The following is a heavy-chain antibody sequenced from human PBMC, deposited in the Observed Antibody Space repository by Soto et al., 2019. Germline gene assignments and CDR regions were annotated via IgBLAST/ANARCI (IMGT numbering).Heavy chain of an antibody. V-gene: IGHV3-23*01. CDR1: GFTFSTYA. CDR3: AKQRADYGSGSDTYYFDF. Sequence: EVRLLESGGGLVQPGGSLRLSCSTSGFTFSTYAMNWVRQAPGKGLEWVSALSGSGGTTYYADSVRGRFTISRDNSKNTLFLQMNRLRAEDTALYYCAKQRADYGSGSDTYYFDFWGQGTLVTVSS. D-gene: IGHD3-10*01. J-gene: IGHJ4*02. CDR2: LSGSGGTT.